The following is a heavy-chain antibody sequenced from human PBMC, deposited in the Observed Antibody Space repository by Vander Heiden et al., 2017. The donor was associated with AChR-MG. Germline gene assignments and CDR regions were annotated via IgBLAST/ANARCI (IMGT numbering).Heavy chain of an antibody. CDR3: ARAAIVVVPAALDY. D-gene: IGHD2-2*01. V-gene: IGHV4-34*01. J-gene: IGHJ4*02. CDR2: INHSGST. Sequence: QVQLQQWGAGLLKPSETLSLTCAVYGGSFSGYYWSWIRQPPGKGLEWIGEINHSGSTNYNPSLKSRVTISVDTSKNQFSLKLSSVTAADTAVYYCARAAIVVVPAALDYWGQGTLVTVSS. CDR1: GGSFSGYY.